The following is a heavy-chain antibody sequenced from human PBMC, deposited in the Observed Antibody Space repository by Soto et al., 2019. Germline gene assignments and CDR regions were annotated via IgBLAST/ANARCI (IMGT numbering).Heavy chain of an antibody. Sequence: EVQVVESGGGLIQPGGSLRLSCAASGFTVSSNYMTWVRQAPGKGLEWVSILWSAGLTYYADSVKGRFTISRDNSKNSLYLEMNSLRAEDTAVYYCARESEDLTSNFDYWGQGTLVTVSS. CDR1: GFTVSSNY. CDR3: ARESEDLTSNFDY. CDR2: LWSAGLT. V-gene: IGHV3-53*01. J-gene: IGHJ4*02.